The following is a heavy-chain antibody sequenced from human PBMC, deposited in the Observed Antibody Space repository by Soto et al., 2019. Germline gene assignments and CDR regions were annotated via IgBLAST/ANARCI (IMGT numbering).Heavy chain of an antibody. CDR2: IIPIFGTA. J-gene: IGHJ6*02. CDR3: VRSDILTQARDYSYYGMDV. CDR1: GGTFSSYA. D-gene: IGHD3-9*01. V-gene: IGHV1-69*01. Sequence: QVQLVQSGAEVKKPGSSVKVSCKASGGTFSSYAISWVRQAPGQGLEWMGGIIPIFGTANYAQKFQGRVTITADESTSTAYMELSSLRSEDTAVYYCVRSDILTQARDYSYYGMDVWGQGTTVTVSS.